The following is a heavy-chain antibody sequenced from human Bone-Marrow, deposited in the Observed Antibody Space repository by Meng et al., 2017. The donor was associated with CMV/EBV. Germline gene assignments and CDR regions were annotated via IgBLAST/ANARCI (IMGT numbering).Heavy chain of an antibody. CDR3: ARTLQYGSGSYYNSRYYFDY. CDR1: GFTFSSYA. CDR2: ISYDGSNK. V-gene: IGHV3-30-3*01. J-gene: IGHJ4*02. D-gene: IGHD3-10*01. Sequence: GESLKISCAASGFTFSSYAMHWVRQAPGKGLEWVAVISYDGSNKYYADSVKGRFTISRDNSKITLYLQMNSLRAEDTAVYYCARTLQYGSGSYYNSRYYFDYWGQGTLVTVSS.